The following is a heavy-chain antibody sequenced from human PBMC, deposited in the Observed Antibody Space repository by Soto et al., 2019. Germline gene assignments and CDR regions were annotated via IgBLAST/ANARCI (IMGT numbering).Heavy chain of an antibody. D-gene: IGHD2-2*01. CDR3: ARAPPYCSSTSCYPPGNYGMDV. Sequence: ASVKVSFKASGYTFTSYAMHWVRQAPGQRLEWMGWINAGNGNTKYSQKFQGRVTITRDTSASTAYMELSSLRSEDTAVYYCARAPPYCSSTSCYPPGNYGMDVWGQGTTVTVSS. V-gene: IGHV1-3*01. J-gene: IGHJ6*02. CDR2: INAGNGNT. CDR1: GYTFTSYA.